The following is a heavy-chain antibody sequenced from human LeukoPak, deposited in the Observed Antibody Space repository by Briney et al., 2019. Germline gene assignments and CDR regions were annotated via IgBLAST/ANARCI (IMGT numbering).Heavy chain of an antibody. CDR2: IYYSGRT. CDR1: GSSISSHF. J-gene: IGHJ6*02. CDR3: ANGRQDYYYGTDV. D-gene: IGHD1-26*01. V-gene: IGHV4-59*11. Sequence: PSETLSLTCTVSGSSISSHFWSWVRQPPGKGLEWIGYIYYSGRTDYNPSLKSRVTISGDTSKNQFSLRLSSVTAADTAVYYCANGRQDYYYGTDVWGQGATVTVSS.